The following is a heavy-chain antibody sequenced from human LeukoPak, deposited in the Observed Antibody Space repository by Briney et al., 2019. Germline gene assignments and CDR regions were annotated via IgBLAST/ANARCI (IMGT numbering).Heavy chain of an antibody. Sequence: PGGSLRLSCAASGFTFSSYAMSWVRQAPGKWLEWVSAISGSGRSTYYADSVKGRFTISRDNSKNTLYLQMNSLRAEDTAVYYCAKVLYGGNYFDYWGQGTLVTVSS. CDR2: ISGSGRST. CDR3: AKVLYGGNYFDY. CDR1: GFTFSSYA. V-gene: IGHV3-23*01. J-gene: IGHJ4*02. D-gene: IGHD2/OR15-2a*01.